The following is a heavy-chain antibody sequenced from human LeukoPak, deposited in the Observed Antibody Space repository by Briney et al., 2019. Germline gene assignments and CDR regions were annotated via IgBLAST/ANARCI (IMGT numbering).Heavy chain of an antibody. V-gene: IGHV4-39*07. Sequence: SETLSLTCTVSGDSIRSSPYYWGWVRQPPGKGLEWIGSIYYIGSTHYNPSLKSRVTISVDTSKNQFSLKLSSVTAADTAVYYCARDDHIVGATGGVGYWGQGTLVTVSS. J-gene: IGHJ4*02. CDR3: ARDDHIVGATGGVGY. D-gene: IGHD1-26*01. CDR1: GDSIRSSPYY. CDR2: IYYIGST.